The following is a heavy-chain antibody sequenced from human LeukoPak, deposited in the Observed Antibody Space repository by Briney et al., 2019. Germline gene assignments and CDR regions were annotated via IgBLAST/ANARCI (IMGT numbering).Heavy chain of an antibody. Sequence: ASVKVSCKASGYTFTGYYMHWVRQTPGQGLEWMGWINPNSGGTNYAQKFQGRVTMTRDTSISTAYMELSRLRSDDTAVYYCARVRCCGGDWGDWGQGTLVTVSS. CDR1: GYTFTGYY. D-gene: IGHD2-21*01. V-gene: IGHV1-2*02. CDR3: ARVRCCGGDWGD. J-gene: IGHJ4*02. CDR2: INPNSGGT.